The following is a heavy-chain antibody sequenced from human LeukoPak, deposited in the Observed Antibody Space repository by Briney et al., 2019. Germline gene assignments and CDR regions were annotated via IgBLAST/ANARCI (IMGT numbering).Heavy chain of an antibody. V-gene: IGHV4-4*02. CDR3: ATYLYGDYGYYYFDY. D-gene: IGHD4-17*01. J-gene: IGHJ4*02. Sequence: PSGTLSLTCAVSGASITSNHWWSWARQAPGEGLGWIGEIYHGGATTYNPSLKSRVTMSVDKSKNEFSLSLRSVTAADTAVYYCATYLYGDYGYYYFDYWGPGTLVTVSS. CDR1: GASITSNHW. CDR2: IYHGGAT.